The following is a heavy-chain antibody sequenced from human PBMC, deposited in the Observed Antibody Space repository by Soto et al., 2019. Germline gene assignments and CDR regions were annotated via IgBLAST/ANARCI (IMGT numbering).Heavy chain of an antibody. CDR2: IWYDGSNK. V-gene: IGHV3-33*01. D-gene: IGHD6-13*01. CDR1: GFTFSSYG. Sequence: QVQLVESGGGVVQPGRSLRLSCAASGFTFSSYGMHWVRQAPGKGLEWVAVIWYDGSNKYYADSVKGRFTISRDNSKNTLYLQMNSVRAEDTAVYYCARDRIAAAVRVGSFDYWGQGTLVTVSS. J-gene: IGHJ4*02. CDR3: ARDRIAAAVRVGSFDY.